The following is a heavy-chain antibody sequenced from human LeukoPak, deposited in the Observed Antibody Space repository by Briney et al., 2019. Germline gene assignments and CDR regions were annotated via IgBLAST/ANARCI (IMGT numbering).Heavy chain of an antibody. CDR1: GYTFTGYY. D-gene: IGHD2-8*02. V-gene: IGHV1-2*02. J-gene: IGHJ6*03. Sequence: GATVKVSCKASGYTFTGYYMHWVRQAPGQGLEWMGWINPNSGGTNYAQKFQGRVTMTRDTSISTAYMELSRLRSDDTAVYYCARGGVSLYYYYYMDVWGKGTTVTVSS. CDR3: ARGGVSLYYYYYMDV. CDR2: INPNSGGT.